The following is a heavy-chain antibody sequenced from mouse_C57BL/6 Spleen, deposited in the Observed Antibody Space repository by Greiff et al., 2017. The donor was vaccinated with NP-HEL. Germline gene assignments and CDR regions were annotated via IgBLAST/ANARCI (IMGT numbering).Heavy chain of an antibody. D-gene: IGHD3-2*02. CDR1: GYAFSSYW. V-gene: IGHV1-80*01. CDR2: IYPGDGDT. J-gene: IGHJ3*01. Sequence: VQLQESGAELVKPGASVKISCKASGYAFSSYWMNWVKQRPGKGLEWIGQIYPGDGDTNYNGKFKGKATLTADKSSSTAYMQLSSLTSEDSAVYFCARRDSSGSAWFAYWGQGTLVTVSA. CDR3: ARRDSSGSAWFAY.